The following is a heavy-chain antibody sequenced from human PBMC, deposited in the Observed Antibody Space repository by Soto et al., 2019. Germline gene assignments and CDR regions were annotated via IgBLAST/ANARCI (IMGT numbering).Heavy chain of an antibody. CDR3: SKDIVVVVAATSNNYYGMDV. V-gene: IGHV3-23*01. J-gene: IGHJ6*02. D-gene: IGHD2-15*01. CDR2: ISGSGGST. Sequence: GGSLRLSCAASGFTFSSYAMSWVRQAPGKGLEWVSAISGSGGSTYYADSVKGRFTISRDNPKNTLYLQMNSLRAEDTAVYYCSKDIVVVVAATSNNYYGMDVWGQGTTVTVSS. CDR1: GFTFSSYA.